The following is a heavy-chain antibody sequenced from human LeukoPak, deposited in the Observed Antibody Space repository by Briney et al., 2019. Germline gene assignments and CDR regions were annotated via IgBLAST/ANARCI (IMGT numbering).Heavy chain of an antibody. J-gene: IGHJ5*02. CDR1: GYSFTSYW. CDR3: ARLHYGILTGPALDP. CDR2: IYPGDSDT. V-gene: IGHV5-51*01. Sequence: GESLKISCKGSGYSFTSYWIGWVRQMPGKGLEWMGIIYPGDSDTRYSPSFQGQVTISADKSISTAYLQWSSLKASDTAMYYCARLHYGILTGPALDPWGQGTLVTVSS. D-gene: IGHD3-9*01.